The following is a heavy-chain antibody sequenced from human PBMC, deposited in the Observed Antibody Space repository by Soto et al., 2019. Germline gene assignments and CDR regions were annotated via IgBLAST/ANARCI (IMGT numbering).Heavy chain of an antibody. CDR3: ARAGQDYYFWSGYRPRYMDV. CDR2: LYYSGST. Sequence: SETLSLTCIVSGGSIRSYFWNWIRQPPGKGLEWIGYLYYSGSTNYNPSLKSRVTISVDTSRNQLSLKLNSVTAADTAVYYCARAGQDYYFWSGYRPRYMDVWGKGTTVSVSS. V-gene: IGHV4-59*08. J-gene: IGHJ6*03. D-gene: IGHD3-3*01. CDR1: GGSIRSYF.